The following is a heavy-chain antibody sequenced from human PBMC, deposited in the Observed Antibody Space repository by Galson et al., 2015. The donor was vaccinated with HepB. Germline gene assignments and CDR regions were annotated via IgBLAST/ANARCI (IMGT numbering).Heavy chain of an antibody. J-gene: IGHJ2*01. D-gene: IGHD7-27*01. CDR1: GYTFIAYA. V-gene: IGHV1-3*01. Sequence: SVKVSCKASGYTFIAYAMYWVRQVPGQRLEWMGWINAGIDNTKYSQKFQGRVTITRDTSANTAYMELSNLRSEDTAVYYCARSELGLYWYFDLWGRGTLVTVSS. CDR2: INAGIDNT. CDR3: ARSELGLYWYFDL.